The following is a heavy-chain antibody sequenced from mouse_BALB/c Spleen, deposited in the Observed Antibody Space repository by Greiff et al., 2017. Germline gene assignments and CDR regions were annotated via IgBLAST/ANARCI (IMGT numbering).Heavy chain of an antibody. D-gene: IGHD2-1*01. Sequence: QLQESGPELVKPGASVKMSCKASGYTFTSYVMHWVKQKPGQGLEWIGYINPYNDGTKYNEKFKGKATLTSDKSSSTAYMELSSLTSEDSAVYYCAREGNYGNYDYYAMDYWGQGTSVTVSS. CDR2: INPYNDGT. CDR3: AREGNYGNYDYYAMDY. V-gene: IGHV1-14*01. CDR1: GYTFTSYV. J-gene: IGHJ4*01.